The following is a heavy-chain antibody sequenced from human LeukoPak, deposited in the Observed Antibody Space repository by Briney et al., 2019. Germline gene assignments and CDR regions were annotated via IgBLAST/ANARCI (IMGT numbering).Heavy chain of an antibody. V-gene: IGHV4-30-2*01. CDR1: GGSISSGGYS. CDR3: ARGRLLPNS. Sequence: SQTLSLTCAVFGGSISSGGYSWSWIRQPPGKGLEWIGYIYHSGSTYYNPSLKSRVTISVDRSKNQFSLKLSSVTAADTAVYYCARGRLLPNSWGQGTLVTVSS. CDR2: IYHSGST. J-gene: IGHJ4*02. D-gene: IGHD2-15*01.